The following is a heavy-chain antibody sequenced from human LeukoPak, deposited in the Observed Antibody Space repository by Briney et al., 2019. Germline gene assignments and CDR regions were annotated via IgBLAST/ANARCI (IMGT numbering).Heavy chain of an antibody. CDR1: GGTFSSYA. Sequence: ASVKVSCKASGGTFSSYAISWVRQAPGQGLGWMGGIIPIFGTANYAQKFQGRVTITADESTSTAYMELSSLRSEDTAVYYCARDRTYDFWSGYYGPYYMDVWGKGTTVTVSS. CDR2: IIPIFGTA. CDR3: ARDRTYDFWSGYYGPYYMDV. V-gene: IGHV1-69*13. D-gene: IGHD3-3*01. J-gene: IGHJ6*03.